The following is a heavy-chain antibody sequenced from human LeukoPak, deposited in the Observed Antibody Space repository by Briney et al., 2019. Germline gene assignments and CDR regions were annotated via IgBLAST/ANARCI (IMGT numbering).Heavy chain of an antibody. CDR1: GSIFDDYG. D-gene: IGHD2-2*01. Sequence: PGGSLRLSCAASGSIFDDYGLTWVRQAPGKGLEWVASINWNGGSTVYADSVKGRFTISRDNAKNSLYLDMHSLRAEDTALYYCARKPGAVVLLSYHFDSWGQGALVTVSS. CDR2: INWNGGST. J-gene: IGHJ4*02. V-gene: IGHV3-20*04. CDR3: ARKPGAVVLLSYHFDS.